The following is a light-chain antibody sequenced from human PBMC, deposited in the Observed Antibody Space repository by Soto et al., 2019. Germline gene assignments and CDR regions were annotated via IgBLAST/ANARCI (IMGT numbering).Light chain of an antibody. J-gene: IGLJ2*01. CDR3: APWDGSLNVVL. Sequence: QAALTQPPSASGTPGQRVTISCSGSSSNIGSNTVNRYQQLPGSAPKLLMYSTNQRPSGVPDRFSGSKSGTSASLAISGLQSEDEADYYCAPWDGSLNVVLFGGGTKVTVL. V-gene: IGLV1-44*01. CDR2: STN. CDR1: SSNIGSNT.